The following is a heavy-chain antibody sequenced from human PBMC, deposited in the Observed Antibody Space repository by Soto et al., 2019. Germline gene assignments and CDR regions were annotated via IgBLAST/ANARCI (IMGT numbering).Heavy chain of an antibody. J-gene: IGHJ6*02. D-gene: IGHD6-19*01. CDR2: ISSSGSTI. V-gene: IGHV3-48*03. Sequence: GGSLRLSCAASGFTFSSYEMNWVRQAPGKGLEWVSYISSSGSTIYYADSVKGRFTISRDNAKNSLYLQMNSLRAEDMAVYYCARDGLDRDSGWAYYYYGMDVWGQGTTVTVSS. CDR3: ARDGLDRDSGWAYYYYGMDV. CDR1: GFTFSSYE.